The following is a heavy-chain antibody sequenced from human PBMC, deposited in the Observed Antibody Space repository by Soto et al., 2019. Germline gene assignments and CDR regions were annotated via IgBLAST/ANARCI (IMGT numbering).Heavy chain of an antibody. Sequence: GGFLRLFWAASGFTFSDYYMSWIRQAPGKGLEWVSYFSSSGSTIYYADSVKGRFTISRDNAKNSLYLQMNSLRAEDTAVYYCARAPVLRFLEWLLSGYYYYYMDVWGKGTTVTVSS. CDR3: ARAPVLRFLEWLLSGYYYYYMDV. D-gene: IGHD3-3*01. CDR2: FSSSGSTI. CDR1: GFTFSDYY. J-gene: IGHJ6*03. V-gene: IGHV3-11*01.